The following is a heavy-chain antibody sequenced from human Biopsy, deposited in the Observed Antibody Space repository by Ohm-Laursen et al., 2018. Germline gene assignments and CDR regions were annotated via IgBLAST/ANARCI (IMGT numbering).Heavy chain of an antibody. D-gene: IGHD5-18*01. V-gene: IGHV4-59*11. CDR3: ARDGWQGYTYGFFES. CDR2: IDDTGNT. CDR1: YGSISGHF. Sequence: SETLSLTCAVTYGSISGHFWSWIRQPPGKGLEWIAYIDDTGNTKYNPSLLTRVTISIDTSRNQFSLEMTSMTAADTAVYYCARDGWQGYTYGFFESWGQGTLVTVSS. J-gene: IGHJ4*02.